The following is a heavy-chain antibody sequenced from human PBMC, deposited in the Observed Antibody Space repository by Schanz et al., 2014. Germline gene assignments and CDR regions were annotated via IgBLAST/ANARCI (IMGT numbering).Heavy chain of an antibody. CDR1: GASISGSSDY. CDR2: IYYTGTT. J-gene: IGHJ3*02. CDR3: ARRDNYLSAFDI. D-gene: IGHD4-4*01. V-gene: IGHV4-39*01. Sequence: QLQLQESGPGLVKPSETLSLTCTVSGASISGSSDYWGWIRQSPGKGLEWIGNIYYTGTTYYNPSIKSGVSIPVDTPKNQASLKLPSVTAADTAVFYCARRDNYLSAFDIWGQGTMVTVSS.